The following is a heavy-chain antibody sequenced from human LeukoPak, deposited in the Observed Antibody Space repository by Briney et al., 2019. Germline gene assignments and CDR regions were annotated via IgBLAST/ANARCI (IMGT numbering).Heavy chain of an antibody. V-gene: IGHV3-21*01. CDR2: ISTTSSYI. Sequence: PGGSLRLSCAASGFSFSSHSMNWVRQAPGKGLEWVSAISTTSSYIYYADSLKGRFTISRDNAKNSLYLQMSSLRAEDTAVYYCARDGTAAGLYFDLWGQGTLVTVSS. J-gene: IGHJ4*01. CDR1: GFSFSSHS. D-gene: IGHD6-13*01. CDR3: ARDGTAAGLYFDL.